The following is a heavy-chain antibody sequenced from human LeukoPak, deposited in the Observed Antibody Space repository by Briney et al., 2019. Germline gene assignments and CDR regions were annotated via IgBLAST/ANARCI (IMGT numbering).Heavy chain of an antibody. D-gene: IGHD3-22*01. V-gene: IGHV4-61*02. Sequence: SQTLSLTCTVSGGSISSGSYYWSWIRQPAGKGLEWIGRIYTSGSTNYNPSLKSRVTISVDTSKNQFSLKLSSVTAADTAVYYCARMSYDSSSYYFNWFDPGGQGTLVTVSS. CDR1: GGSISSGSYY. CDR2: IYTSGST. CDR3: ARMSYDSSSYYFNWFDP. J-gene: IGHJ5*02.